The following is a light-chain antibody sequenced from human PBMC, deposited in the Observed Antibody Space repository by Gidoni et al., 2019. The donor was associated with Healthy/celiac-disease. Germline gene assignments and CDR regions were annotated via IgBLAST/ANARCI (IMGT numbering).Light chain of an antibody. CDR1: SSNIGAGYD. CDR3: QSYDSSLSAWV. Sequence: QSVLTQPPSVSGPPGQRVTISCTGSSSNIGAGYDVHWYQQLPGTAPKLLIYGNSNRPSGVPDRFSGSKSGTSASLAITGLQAEDEADYYCQSYDSSLSAWVFGGGTKVTVL. V-gene: IGLV1-40*01. CDR2: GNS. J-gene: IGLJ3*02.